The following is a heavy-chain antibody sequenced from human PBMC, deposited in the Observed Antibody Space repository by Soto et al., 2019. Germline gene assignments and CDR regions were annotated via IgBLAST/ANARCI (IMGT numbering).Heavy chain of an antibody. Sequence: QVQLVQSGAEVKEPGDSVRVSCEASGYTFTAYYIHWVRQVPGQGLEWMGWINPKFGDTTYAQDFQSRVTMTRDMYISTVYMELSRLTSDDTAIYYCARNMDYYYGPGSGNGHGVWGQGTTVTVFS. V-gene: IGHV1-2*02. CDR2: INPKFGDT. CDR3: ARNMDYYYGPGSGNGHGV. D-gene: IGHD3-10*01. CDR1: GYTFTAYY. J-gene: IGHJ6*02.